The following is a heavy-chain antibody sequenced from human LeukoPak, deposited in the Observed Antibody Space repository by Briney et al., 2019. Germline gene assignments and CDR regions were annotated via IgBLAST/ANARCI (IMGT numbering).Heavy chain of an antibody. J-gene: IGHJ3*02. CDR1: GFTFSSYW. CDR3: ARFHDYGDYKGAFDI. Sequence: PGGSLRLSCAASGFTFSSYWMHWVRQAPGKGLEWVSVIYSGGSTYYADSVKGRFTISRDNSKNTLYLQMNSLRAEDTAVYYCARFHDYGDYKGAFDIWGQGTMVTVSS. CDR2: IYSGGST. D-gene: IGHD4-17*01. V-gene: IGHV3-66*01.